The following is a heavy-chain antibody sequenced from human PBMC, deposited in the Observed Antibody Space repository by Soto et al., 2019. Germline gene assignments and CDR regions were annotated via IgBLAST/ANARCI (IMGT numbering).Heavy chain of an antibody. CDR2: ISSSTRTI. V-gene: IGHV3-48*01. CDR1: GFSFSSHS. J-gene: IGHJ4*02. Sequence: PGGSLRLSCAASGFSFSSHSMNWVRRAPGKGLEWVSYISSSTRTIYYADSEKGRFTVSRDNAKNSLYLQMNSLRAEDTAVYYCARDDEMGYFDYWGQGTLVTVSS. D-gene: IGHD3-16*01. CDR3: ARDDEMGYFDY.